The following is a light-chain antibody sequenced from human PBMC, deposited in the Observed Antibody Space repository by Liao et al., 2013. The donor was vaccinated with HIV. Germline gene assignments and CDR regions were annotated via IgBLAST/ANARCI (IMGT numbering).Light chain of an antibody. Sequence: SYVLTQTPSVSVAPGKTARITCGGNYIEIKSVHWYHQKPGQAPVLVIYSDTDRPSGIPERFSASNSGNTATLTISRVEAGDEADYYCQVWDTTSDHPYVFGTGTKVTVL. CDR1: YIEIKS. CDR2: SDT. V-gene: IGLV3-21*04. J-gene: IGLJ1*01. CDR3: QVWDTTSDHPYV.